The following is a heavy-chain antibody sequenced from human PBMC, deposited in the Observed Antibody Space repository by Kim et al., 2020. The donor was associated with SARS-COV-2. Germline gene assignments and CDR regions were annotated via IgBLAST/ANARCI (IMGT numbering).Heavy chain of an antibody. Sequence: GGSLRLSCAASGFTFSNFAMSWVRQAPGKGLEWVATISGVGGDAYYADSVKGRFTIPRDNSKNTLYLQMNGLRVEDTAVYYCTKEQGYSDYWGQGTLVTVSS. CDR1: GFTFSNFA. V-gene: IGHV3-23*01. CDR2: ISGVGGDA. D-gene: IGHD5-18*01. CDR3: TKEQGYSDY. J-gene: IGHJ4*02.